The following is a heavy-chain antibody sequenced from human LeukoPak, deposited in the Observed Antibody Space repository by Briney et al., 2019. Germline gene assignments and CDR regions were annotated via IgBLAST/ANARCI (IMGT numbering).Heavy chain of an antibody. CDR3: ARDDSASGRGLGS. CDR2: IFATETT. V-gene: IGHV4-4*07. Sequence: SQTLSLTCTVATASMSSNFWSWIRQLDGEGREWVGRIFATETTHSSPSLTNRVNMSVDTSKNQFSLKTTSVTAADTAIYYCARDDSASGRGLGSWGQGTLVTVSS. D-gene: IGHD3-10*01. CDR1: TASMSSNF. J-gene: IGHJ5*02.